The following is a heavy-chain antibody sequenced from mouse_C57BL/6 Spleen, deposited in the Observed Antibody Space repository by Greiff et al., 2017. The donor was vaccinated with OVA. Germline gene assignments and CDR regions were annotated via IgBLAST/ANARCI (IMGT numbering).Heavy chain of an antibody. CDR3: ARGDSSGYFDY. CDR2: IYPGDGDT. J-gene: IGHJ2*01. D-gene: IGHD3-2*02. CDR1: GYAFSSSW. V-gene: IGHV1-82*01. Sequence: QVQLQQSGPELVKPGASVKISCKASGYAFSSSWMNWVKQRPGTGLEWIGRIYPGDGDTNYNGKFKGKATLTADKSSSTAYMQLSSLTSEDSAVYFCARGDSSGYFDYWGQGTTLTVSS.